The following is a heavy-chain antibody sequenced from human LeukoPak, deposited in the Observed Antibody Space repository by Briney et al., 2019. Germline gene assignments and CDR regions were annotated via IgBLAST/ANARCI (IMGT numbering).Heavy chain of an antibody. D-gene: IGHD6-19*01. Sequence: PGGSLRLSCAASGFTCSSYDMHWVRQATGKGLEWVSAIGNAGDTYYSGSVKGRFTISRENAKNSLYLQMNSLRAGDTAVYYCARGRQQWLTDDAFDIWGQGTMVTVSS. V-gene: IGHV3-13*01. J-gene: IGHJ3*02. CDR2: IGNAGDT. CDR3: ARGRQQWLTDDAFDI. CDR1: GFTCSSYD.